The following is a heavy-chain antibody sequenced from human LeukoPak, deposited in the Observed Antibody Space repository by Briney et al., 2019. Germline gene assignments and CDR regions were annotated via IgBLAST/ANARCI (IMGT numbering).Heavy chain of an antibody. V-gene: IGHV5-51*01. J-gene: IGHJ2*01. CDR3: ARLRGYYDSSGHEPHWYFDL. CDR1: GYSFTSYW. D-gene: IGHD3-22*01. CDR2: IYPGDSDT. Sequence: GESLKISCKGSGYSFTSYWIGWVRQLPGKGLEWMGIIYPGDSDTRYSPSFQGQVTISADKSISTAYLQWSSLKASDTAMYYCARLRGYYDSSGHEPHWYFDLWGRGTLVTVSS.